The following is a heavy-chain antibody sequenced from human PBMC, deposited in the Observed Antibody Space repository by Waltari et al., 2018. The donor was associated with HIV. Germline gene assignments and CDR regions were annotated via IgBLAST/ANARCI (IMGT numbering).Heavy chain of an antibody. CDR1: DLTFTGFI. V-gene: IGHV3-21*04. D-gene: IGHD2-15*01. Sequence: VESGGRLVKPEGSLRLSWVVSDLTFTGFIMTWVRQTPQKRLEWVASIGSSSSYIYYSDSLKGRFSVSRDNAKRSVFLQMNNLRSDDTATYYCARDRTPVTTGDFDSWGQGTLVVVSS. J-gene: IGHJ4*02. CDR2: IGSSSSYI. CDR3: ARDRTPVTTGDFDS.